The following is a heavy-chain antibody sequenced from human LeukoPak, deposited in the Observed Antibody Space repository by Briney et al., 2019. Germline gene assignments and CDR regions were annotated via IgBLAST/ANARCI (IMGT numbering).Heavy chain of an antibody. D-gene: IGHD3-10*01. CDR2: ISDRGGST. J-gene: IGHJ4*02. CDR3: AKRGIVSRAVIIIGFHKEAYYFDY. Sequence: GGSLRLSCVVSGITLSNYGMSWVRQAPGKGLEGVTGISDRGGSTKYADAVKCRFIICRDTSKNRVCLQMNSLRVEDTAVYFCAKRGIVSRAVIIIGFHKEAYYFDYWGQGILVTVSS. V-gene: IGHV3-23*01. CDR1: GITLSNYG.